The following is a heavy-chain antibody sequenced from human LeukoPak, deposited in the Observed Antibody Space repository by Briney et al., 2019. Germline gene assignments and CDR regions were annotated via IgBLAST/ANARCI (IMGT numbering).Heavy chain of an antibody. CDR3: ATPGRRWDYFDY. CDR1: GFTFSSYA. V-gene: IGHV3-30-3*01. Sequence: PGGSLRLSCAASGFTFSSYAMHWVRQAPGKGLEWVAVISYDGSNKYYADSVKGRFTISRDNSKNTLYLQMNSLRAEDTAVYYCATPGRRWDYFDYWGQGTLVTVSP. CDR2: ISYDGSNK. J-gene: IGHJ4*02. D-gene: IGHD4-23*01.